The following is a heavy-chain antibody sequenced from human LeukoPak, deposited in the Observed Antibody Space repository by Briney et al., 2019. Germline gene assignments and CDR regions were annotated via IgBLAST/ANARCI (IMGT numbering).Heavy chain of an antibody. CDR3: ARALWFGEKHFDY. CDR1: GGSISSSNW. V-gene: IGHV4-4*02. CDR2: IYHSGST. D-gene: IGHD3-10*01. J-gene: IGHJ4*02. Sequence: SETLSLTCAVSGGSISSSNWWSRVRQPPGKGLEWIGEIYHSGSTNYNPSLKSRVTISVDKSKNQFSLQLSSVTAADTAVYYCARALWFGEKHFDYWGQGTLVTVSS.